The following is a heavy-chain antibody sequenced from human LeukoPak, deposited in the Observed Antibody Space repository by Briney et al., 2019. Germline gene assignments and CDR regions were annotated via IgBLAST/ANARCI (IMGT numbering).Heavy chain of an antibody. V-gene: IGHV3-21*01. J-gene: IGHJ4*02. D-gene: IGHD1-7*01. Sequence: GGSLRLSCAASGFTFSSYSMNWVRQAPGEGLEWVSSISSSSSYIYYADSVKGRFTISRDNAKNSLYLQMNSLRAEDTAVYYCARVTPGTGTTLGYWGQGTLVTVSS. CDR3: ARVTPGTGTTLGY. CDR1: GFTFSSYS. CDR2: ISSSSSYI.